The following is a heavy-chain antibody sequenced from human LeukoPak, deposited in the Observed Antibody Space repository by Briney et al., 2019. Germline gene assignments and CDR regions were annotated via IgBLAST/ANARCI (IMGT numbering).Heavy chain of an antibody. D-gene: IGHD5-18*01. CDR3: ARDSSYGDDYYYYGMDV. CDR1: GGSISSYY. Sequence: LSLTCTVSGGSISSYYWSWVRQAPGKGLEWVAVIWYDGSNKYYADSVKGRFTISRDNSKNTLYLQMNSLRAEDAAVYYCARDSSYGDDYYYYGMDVWGQGTTVTVSS. J-gene: IGHJ6*02. CDR2: IWYDGSNK. V-gene: IGHV3-33*08.